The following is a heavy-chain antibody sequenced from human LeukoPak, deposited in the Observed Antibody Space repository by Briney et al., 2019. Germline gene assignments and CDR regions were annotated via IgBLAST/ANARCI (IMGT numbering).Heavy chain of an antibody. D-gene: IGHD6-13*01. J-gene: IGHJ3*02. CDR2: IYRNNDK. CDR1: GFSLSTSGVG. V-gene: IGHV2-5*01. Sequence: ESGPALVKPTQTLTLTCTFSGFSLSTSGVGVGWIRQPPGKALEWLALIYRNNDKRYSPSLNSRLIITEDTSKNQVVLTMTNMDPVDTATYYCAHRPLEQQLGDAFDIWGPGTMVTVSS. CDR3: AHRPLEQQLGDAFDI.